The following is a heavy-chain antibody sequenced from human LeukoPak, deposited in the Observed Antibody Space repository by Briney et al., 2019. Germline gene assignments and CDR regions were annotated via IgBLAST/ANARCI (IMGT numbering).Heavy chain of an antibody. CDR2: ISGGGIST. D-gene: IGHD6-19*01. CDR3: AKAVSSGIRAFDY. V-gene: IGHV3-23*01. Sequence: GGSLRLSCAASGFTFSSYAMSWVRQAPGKGLEWVSTISGGGISTYYADSVEGRFTISRDNSKNTLYLQMNILRAEDTAVYYCAKAVSSGIRAFDYWGQGTLVTVSS. CDR1: GFTFSSYA. J-gene: IGHJ4*02.